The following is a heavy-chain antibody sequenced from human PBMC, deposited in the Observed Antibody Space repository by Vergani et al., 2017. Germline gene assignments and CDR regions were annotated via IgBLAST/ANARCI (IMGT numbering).Heavy chain of an antibody. D-gene: IGHD2-2*01. CDR1: GFTFSNAW. V-gene: IGHV3-15*01. Sequence: VQLVESGGGLVKPGGSLRLSCAASGFTFSNAWMSWVRQAPGKGLEWVGRIKSKTDGGTTDYAAPVKGRFTISRDDSKNTLYLQMNSLKTEDTAVYYCTTDPLGYCSSTSCYAADYWGQGTLVTVSS. J-gene: IGHJ4*02. CDR3: TTDPLGYCSSTSCYAADY. CDR2: IKSKTDGGTT.